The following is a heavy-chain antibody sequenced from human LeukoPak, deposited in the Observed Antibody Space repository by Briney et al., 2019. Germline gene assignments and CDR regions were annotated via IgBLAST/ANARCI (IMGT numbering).Heavy chain of an antibody. CDR2: INHSGST. D-gene: IGHD2-2*01. CDR1: GGSFSGYY. CDR3: ARGHRYCSSTSCLLGRDY. J-gene: IGHJ4*02. Sequence: SETLSLTCAVYGGSFSGYYWSWIRQPPGKGLERIGEINHSGSTNYNPSPKSRVTISVDTSKNQFSLKLSSVTAADTAVYYCARGHRYCSSTSCLLGRDYWGQGTLVTVSS. V-gene: IGHV4-34*01.